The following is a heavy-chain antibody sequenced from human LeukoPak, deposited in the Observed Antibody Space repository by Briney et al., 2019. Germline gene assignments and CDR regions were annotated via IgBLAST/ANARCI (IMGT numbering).Heavy chain of an antibody. Sequence: SETLSLTCTVSGGSISSSSYYWGWIRQPPGKGLEWIGSIYYSGSTYYNPSLKSRVTISVDTSKNQFSLKLSTVTAADTAVYYCARHSLRDSSGYYFGAVYYFDYWGQGTLVTVSS. J-gene: IGHJ4*02. D-gene: IGHD3-22*01. V-gene: IGHV4-39*01. CDR3: ARHSLRDSSGYYFGAVYYFDY. CDR1: GGSISSSSYY. CDR2: IYYSGST.